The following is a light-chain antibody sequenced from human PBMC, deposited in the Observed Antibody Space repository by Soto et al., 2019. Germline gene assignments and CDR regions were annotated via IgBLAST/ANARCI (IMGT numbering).Light chain of an antibody. J-gene: IGKJ4*01. Sequence: DIQMTQYPSSLSASVGDRVTITCQASQDISNYLNWYQQKPGKAPKLLIYDASNLETGVPSRFSGSGSGTDFTFTISSLQPEDIATYYCQQYDIPSITFGGGTKVDI. CDR2: DAS. CDR1: QDISNY. CDR3: QQYDIPSIT. V-gene: IGKV1-33*01.